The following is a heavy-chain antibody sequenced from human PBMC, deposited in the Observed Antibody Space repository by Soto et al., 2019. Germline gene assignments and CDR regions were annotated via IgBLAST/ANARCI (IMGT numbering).Heavy chain of an antibody. CDR2: VGASGSGT. D-gene: IGHD4-4*01. J-gene: IGHJ4*02. Sequence: GGSLRLSCAASGFHFSNYAMSWVRQAPGEGLEWVSGVGASGSGTYYADSVKGRFTISRDNSKNTVYLQMNSLRGEDTALYYCARRRADYTSFDYWGRGTLVTVSS. V-gene: IGHV3-23*01. CDR3: ARRRADYTSFDY. CDR1: GFHFSNYA.